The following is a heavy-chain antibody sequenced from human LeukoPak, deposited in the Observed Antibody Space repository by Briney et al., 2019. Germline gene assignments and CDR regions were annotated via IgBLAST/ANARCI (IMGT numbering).Heavy chain of an antibody. J-gene: IGHJ4*02. CDR3: AKDPAYYYGSGSYPPDY. V-gene: IGHV3-23*01. CDR2: ILGSGGST. CDR1: GFTFSSYA. Sequence: GRSLRLSCAASGFTFSSYAMSWVRQAPGKGLEWVSAILGSGGSTYYADSVKGRFTISRDNSKNTLYLQMNSLRAEDTAVYYCAKDPAYYYGSGSYPPDYWGQGTLVTVSS. D-gene: IGHD3-10*01.